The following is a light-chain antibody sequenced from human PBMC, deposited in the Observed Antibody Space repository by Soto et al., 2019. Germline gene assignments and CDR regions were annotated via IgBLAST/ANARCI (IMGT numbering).Light chain of an antibody. J-gene: IGKJ1*01. CDR3: QKYNTAPRT. Sequence: DIQMTQSPSSLSASVGDRVTITCWASQGINDYLAWYQQRPGKVPKLLIYAASTLQSGVPSRFSGSGSGTDFTLTISSLQPEDVATYYCQKYNTAPRTFGQGTKVEIK. CDR1: QGINDY. CDR2: AAS. V-gene: IGKV1-27*01.